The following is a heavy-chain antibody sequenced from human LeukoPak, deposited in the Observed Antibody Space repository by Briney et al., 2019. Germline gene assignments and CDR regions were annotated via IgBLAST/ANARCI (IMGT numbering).Heavy chain of an antibody. CDR1: GYTFPSYS. D-gene: IGHD1-26*01. J-gene: IGHJ4*02. CDR2: VGTGGDDI. CDR3: VRGGLGRDDYFDY. V-gene: IGHV3-21*05. Sequence: PGGSLRLSCAASGYTFPSYSLNWVRQSPGKGLEWISYVGTGGDDIYYADSVTGRFTISRDNAEKSVYLQMNSLRVEDTAVYYCVRGGLGRDDYFDYWGQGTQVTVSS.